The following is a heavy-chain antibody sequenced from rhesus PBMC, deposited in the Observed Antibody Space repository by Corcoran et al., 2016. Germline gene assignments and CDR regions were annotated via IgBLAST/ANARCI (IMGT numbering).Heavy chain of an antibody. J-gene: IGHJ4*01. CDR1: GYTFTDSY. Sequence: EVQLVQSGAEVKKPGASGKISCKASGYTFTDSYLPWVRQAPGKGLEWMGRVDPEDGEAIHAQKFQDRVTITADTSTDTAYMELSSLRSEDTAVYYCATPHSSWSFDYWGQGVLVTVSS. V-gene: IGHV1-111*02. CDR3: ATPHSSWSFDY. CDR2: VDPEDGEA. D-gene: IGHD6-13*01.